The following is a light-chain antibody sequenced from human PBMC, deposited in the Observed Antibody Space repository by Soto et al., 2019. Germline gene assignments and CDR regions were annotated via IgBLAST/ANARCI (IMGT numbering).Light chain of an antibody. CDR1: QSVLYSSNNQNY. Sequence: DIVMTQSPDSLAVPLGERATINCKSSQSVLYSSNNQNYLAWYQQKAGQPPTLLIYWASTRESGVPDRFTVSGSGTDFTLTISSLQAEDVAVYYCQQYYSTPLTFGGGTKVEI. CDR2: WAS. V-gene: IGKV4-1*01. CDR3: QQYYSTPLT. J-gene: IGKJ4*01.